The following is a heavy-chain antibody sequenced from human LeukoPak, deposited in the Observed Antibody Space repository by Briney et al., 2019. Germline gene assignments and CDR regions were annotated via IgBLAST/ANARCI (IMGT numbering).Heavy chain of an antibody. Sequence: PGGSLRLSCAASGFTVSSNYMSWVRQAPGEGLEWVSVIYSGGSTYYADSVKGRFTISRDNSKNTLYLQMNSLRAEDTAVYYCARNVVARRALYFDYWGQGTLVTVSS. D-gene: IGHD2-2*01. CDR3: ARNVVARRALYFDY. CDR2: IYSGGST. V-gene: IGHV3-53*01. J-gene: IGHJ4*02. CDR1: GFTVSSNY.